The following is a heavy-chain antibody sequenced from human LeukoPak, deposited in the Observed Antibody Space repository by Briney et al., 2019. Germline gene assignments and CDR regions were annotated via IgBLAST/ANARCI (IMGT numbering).Heavy chain of an antibody. V-gene: IGHV5-51*01. Sequence: GASLKISFKASGYSFPTYWIAWLRQRPGKSLEWMGIIYPGDSDTRYSPSFQGQVSISVDKSISTAYLQWSSLKASDTAIYYCAKGVVEGAFDHWGQGTLVTVSS. CDR2: IYPGDSDT. J-gene: IGHJ4*02. CDR3: AKGVVEGAFDH. D-gene: IGHD3-3*01. CDR1: GYSFPTYW.